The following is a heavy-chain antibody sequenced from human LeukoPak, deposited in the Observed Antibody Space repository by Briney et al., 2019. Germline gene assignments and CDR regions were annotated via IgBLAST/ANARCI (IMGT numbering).Heavy chain of an antibody. CDR3: ARVGPDSSGYYLDY. J-gene: IGHJ4*02. V-gene: IGHV4-38-2*02. Sequence: PSETLSLTCTVSGYSISSGYYWGWIRQPPGKGLEWIGEINHSGSTNYNPSLKSRVTISVDTSKNQFSLKLSSVTAADTAVYYCARVGPDSSGYYLDYWGQGTLVTVSS. CDR1: GYSISSGYY. CDR2: INHSGST. D-gene: IGHD3-22*01.